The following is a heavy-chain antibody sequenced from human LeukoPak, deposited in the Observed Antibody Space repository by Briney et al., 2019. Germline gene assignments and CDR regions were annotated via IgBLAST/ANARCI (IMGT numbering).Heavy chain of an antibody. V-gene: IGHV3-30*18. CDR3: AKLTVTNSYDAFDI. Sequence: PGGSLRLSCAASGFTFSSYGMHWVRQAPGKGLEWVAVISYDGSNKYYADSVKGRFTISRDNSKNTLYLQMNSLRAEDTAVYYCAKLTVTNSYDAFDIWGQGTMVTVSS. J-gene: IGHJ3*02. CDR2: ISYDGSNK. D-gene: IGHD4-17*01. CDR1: GFTFSSYG.